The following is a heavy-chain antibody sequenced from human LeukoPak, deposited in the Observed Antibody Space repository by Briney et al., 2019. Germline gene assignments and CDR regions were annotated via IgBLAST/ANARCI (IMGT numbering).Heavy chain of an antibody. CDR1: GFTFSDFS. CDR2: ISSSSTYI. J-gene: IGHJ4*02. D-gene: IGHD3-10*01. CDR3: ARASGYGSGDY. Sequence: PGGSLRLSCAASGFTFSDFSMNWVRQAPGRGLEWVSSISSSSTYIYYADSVKGRFTISRDNAKNSLYLQINSLRAEDTAVYYCARASGYGSGDYWGQGTLVTVSS. V-gene: IGHV3-21*01.